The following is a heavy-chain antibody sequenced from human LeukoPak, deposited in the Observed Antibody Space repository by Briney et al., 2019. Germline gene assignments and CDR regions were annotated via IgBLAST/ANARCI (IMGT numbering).Heavy chain of an antibody. J-gene: IGHJ5*02. CDR3: ARERVVAAAGYNWFDP. D-gene: IGHD6-13*01. V-gene: IGHV4-61*08. Sequence: SETLSLTCTVSGGSISSGDYYWSWIRQPPGKGLEWIGYIYYSGSTYYNPSLKSRVTMSVDTSKNQFSLKLSSVTAADTAVYYCARERVVAAAGYNWFDPWGQGTLVTVSS. CDR1: GGSISSGDYY. CDR2: IYYSGST.